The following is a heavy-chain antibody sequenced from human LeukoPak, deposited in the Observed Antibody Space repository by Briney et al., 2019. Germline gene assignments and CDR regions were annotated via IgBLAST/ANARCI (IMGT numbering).Heavy chain of an antibody. CDR3: ARAMSIAARLHTIFDY. CDR2: IYYSGST. Sequence: SETLSLTCTVSGDSISGFYWSWIRQPPGKGLEWIGNIYYSGSTNYNPSLKSRVTISVDTSKSQFSLKLTSVTAADTAVYYCARAMSIAARLHTIFDYRGNRTLVSASS. J-gene: IGHJ4*03. CDR1: GDSISGFY. D-gene: IGHD6-6*01. V-gene: IGHV4-59*01.